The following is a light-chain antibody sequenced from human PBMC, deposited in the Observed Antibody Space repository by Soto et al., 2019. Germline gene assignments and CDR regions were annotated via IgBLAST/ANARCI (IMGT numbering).Light chain of an antibody. CDR3: QQSFSNPRT. J-gene: IGKJ4*01. CDR2: LAS. Sequence: DIQMTQSPSSLSASLGDRVTVTCRASQKIHNFVSWYQQKPGQAPKLLIFLASTLESGVPSRFGGSGSGTDFTLTISSLQPEDFATYYYQQSFSNPRTFGGGTKVEIQ. CDR1: QKIHNF. V-gene: IGKV1-39*01.